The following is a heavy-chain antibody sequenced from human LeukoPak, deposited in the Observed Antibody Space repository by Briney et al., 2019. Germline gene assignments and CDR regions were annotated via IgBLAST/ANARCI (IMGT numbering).Heavy chain of an antibody. CDR2: INPNSGGT. V-gene: IGHV1-2*02. Sequence: ASVKVSCKASGYTFTCYYMHWVRQAPGQGLEWMGWINPNSGGTNYAQKFQGRVTMTRDTSISTAYMELSRLRSDDTAVYYCATTVVVPAAIFWFDPWGQGTLVTVSS. CDR3: ATTVVVPAAIFWFDP. J-gene: IGHJ5*02. CDR1: GYTFTCYY. D-gene: IGHD2-2*01.